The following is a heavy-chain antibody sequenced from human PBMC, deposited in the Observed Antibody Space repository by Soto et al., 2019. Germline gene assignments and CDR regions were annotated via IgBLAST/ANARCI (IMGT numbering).Heavy chain of an antibody. CDR2: TYYRSKWYN. CDR3: ATGDQWLLY. J-gene: IGHJ4*02. CDR1: GSSVSSNIAA. Sequence: PSPTRSVTCAISGSSVSSNIAAWNSIRQSPSRGLEWLGRTYYRSKWYNNYAVSVKSRIAINPDTSKNQFSLQLNSVTPEDPAVYYCATGDQWLLYWGQGALVTGSS. D-gene: IGHD6-19*01. V-gene: IGHV6-1*01.